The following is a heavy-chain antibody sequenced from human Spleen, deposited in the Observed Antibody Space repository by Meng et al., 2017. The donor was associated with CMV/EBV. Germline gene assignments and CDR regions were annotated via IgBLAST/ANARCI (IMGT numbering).Heavy chain of an antibody. J-gene: IGHJ4*02. CDR3: ARATALRYYYLDY. CDR2: ISRSGTK. CDR1: GFTFSSYE. Sequence: GGSLRLSCAASGFTFSSYEVNWVRQAPGKGLEWVSYISRSGTKYYADSVKGRFTIFRDNAKNSLYLQMNSLRAEDTAVYYCARATALRYYYLDYWGQGTLVTVSS. V-gene: IGHV3-48*03. D-gene: IGHD3-10*01.